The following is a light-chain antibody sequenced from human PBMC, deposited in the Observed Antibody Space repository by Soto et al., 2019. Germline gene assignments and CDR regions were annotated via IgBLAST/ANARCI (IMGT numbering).Light chain of an antibody. J-gene: IGLJ1*01. CDR2: DVT. Sequence: QSALTQPASVSGSPGQSITISCTGTSSDVGNYKYVSWYQQHPGKAPKLIVYDVTERPSGVPDRFSGSKSGNTASLTISGLQAEDEADYFCKSYAGSNTYVFGSGTKVTVL. CDR3: KSYAGSNTYV. CDR1: SSDVGNYKY. V-gene: IGLV2-14*03.